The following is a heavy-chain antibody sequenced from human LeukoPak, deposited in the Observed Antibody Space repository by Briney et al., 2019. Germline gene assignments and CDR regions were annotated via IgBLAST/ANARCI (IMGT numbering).Heavy chain of an antibody. V-gene: IGHV3-7*01. CDR1: GFTFSSYW. Sequence: PGGSLRLSCAGSGFTFSSYWTNWGRQAPGKGLEWVASIKQDGTEKYYVDSVKGRFTISRDNAEGSLYLHMNSLRAEDTALYFCASGYYLNTWGQGTLVTISS. CDR2: IKQDGTEK. CDR3: ASGYYLNT. D-gene: IGHD3-3*01. J-gene: IGHJ4*02.